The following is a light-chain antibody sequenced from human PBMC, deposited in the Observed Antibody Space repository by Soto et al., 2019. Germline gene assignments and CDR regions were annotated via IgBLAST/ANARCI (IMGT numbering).Light chain of an antibody. CDR1: SSNIGSSV. Sequence: QSVLTQPPSASGTPGQRVTISCSGSSSNIGSSVVNWYQQLPGTAPKLLIYSNNQRPSGVPDRFSGSKSGTSASLAISGLQSEDEADYYCSSYAGSSNVFGTGTKVTVL. CDR3: SSYAGSSNV. V-gene: IGLV1-44*01. J-gene: IGLJ1*01. CDR2: SNN.